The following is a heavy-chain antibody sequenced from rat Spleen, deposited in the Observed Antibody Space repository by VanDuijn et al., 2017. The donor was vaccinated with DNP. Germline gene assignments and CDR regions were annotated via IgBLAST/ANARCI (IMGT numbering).Heavy chain of an antibody. CDR2: ISLAGAST. Sequence: EVQLVESGGGLVQPGGSLKLSCVASGFTFNDHWMTWIRQGPGKGLEWVASISLAGASTYYPDSVKGRFTISRDNAKSTLYLQMNSLRSEDTATYYCTRSSSAMRGYYFDYWGQGVMVTVSS. CDR1: GFTFNDHW. J-gene: IGHJ2*01. V-gene: IGHV5-31*01. CDR3: TRSSSAMRGYYFDY. D-gene: IGHD1-12*01.